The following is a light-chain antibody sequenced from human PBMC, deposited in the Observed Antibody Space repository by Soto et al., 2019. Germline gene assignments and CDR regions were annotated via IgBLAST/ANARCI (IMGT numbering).Light chain of an antibody. V-gene: IGLV4-69*01. Sequence: QSVLTQSPSASASLGASVKLTCTLSSGHSSYAIAWHQQQPEKGPRYLMKLNSDGSHSKGDWIPDRFSGSSSGAERYLIISSLHSEDEAEYYCQTWGTGIHVFGTGTKLTVL. CDR1: SGHSSYA. CDR2: LNSDGSH. J-gene: IGLJ1*01. CDR3: QTWGTGIHV.